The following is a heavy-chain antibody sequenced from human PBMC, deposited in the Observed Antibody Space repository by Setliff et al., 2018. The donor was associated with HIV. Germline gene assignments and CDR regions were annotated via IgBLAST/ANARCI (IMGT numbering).Heavy chain of an antibody. Sequence: ASVKVSCKASGYTFTDYYIYWVRQAPGQGLEWMGIINPSGGSTSYAQKFQGRVTMTRKISISTAYMELSSLRSEDTAVYYCAREGDPFGAAAYNWFDPWGQGTRVTVSS. CDR1: GYTFTDYY. J-gene: IGHJ5*02. V-gene: IGHV1-46*01. CDR3: AREGDPFGAAAYNWFDP. CDR2: INPSGGST. D-gene: IGHD1-26*01.